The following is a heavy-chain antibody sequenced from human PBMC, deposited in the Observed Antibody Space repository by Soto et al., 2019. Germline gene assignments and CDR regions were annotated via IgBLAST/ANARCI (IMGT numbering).Heavy chain of an antibody. J-gene: IGHJ6*02. V-gene: IGHV4-59*01. CDR3: AASSYYYYGMDV. CDR1: GVSISSYY. Sequence: SETLSLTCTVSGVSISSYYWSWIRQPPGKGLEWIGYIYYSGSTNYNPSLKSRVTISVDTSKNQFSLKLSSVTAADTAVYYCAASSYYYYGMDVWGQGTTVTVSS. CDR2: IYYSGST.